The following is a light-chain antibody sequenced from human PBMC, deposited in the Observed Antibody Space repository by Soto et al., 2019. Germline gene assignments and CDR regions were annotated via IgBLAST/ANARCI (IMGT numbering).Light chain of an antibody. CDR1: SSDVGGYDF. CDR2: DVS. Sequence: ALTQPASVSGSPGQSITISCTGTSSDVGGYDFVSWYQQPPGKAPKLMISDVSNRPSGVSNRFSGSKSGNTASLTISGLQAEDEADYYCSSYSSSSTYVVFGGGTKLTVL. CDR3: SSYSSSSTYVV. V-gene: IGLV2-14*01. J-gene: IGLJ2*01.